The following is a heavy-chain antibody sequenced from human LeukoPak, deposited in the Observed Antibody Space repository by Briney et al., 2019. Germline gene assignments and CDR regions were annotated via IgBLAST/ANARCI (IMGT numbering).Heavy chain of an antibody. J-gene: IGHJ6*03. V-gene: IGHV3-30*02. CDR3: AKDSGGSYYYYYYMDV. Sequence: QPGGSLRLSCAASGFTFSSYGMHWVRQAPGKGLEWVAFIRYDGGNKYYADSVKGRFTISRNNSKNTLYLQMNSLRAEDTAVYYCAKDSGGSYYYYYYMDVWGKGTTVTVSS. CDR2: IRYDGGNK. D-gene: IGHD1-26*01. CDR1: GFTFSSYG.